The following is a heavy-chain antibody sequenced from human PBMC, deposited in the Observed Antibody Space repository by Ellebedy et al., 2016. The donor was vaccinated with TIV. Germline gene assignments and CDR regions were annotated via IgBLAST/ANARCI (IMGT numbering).Heavy chain of an antibody. D-gene: IGHD4-17*01. CDR2: IYGNDDK. J-gene: IGHJ4*02. Sequence: SGPTLVKPTQTLTLACTFSGFPLSTSAVVVGWLRQPPGRAPEWLASIYGNDDKRYSPSLKSRLTITKGTSKNQVVLTLTNMDPVDTATYYCVHRTTVTSVDYWGQGTLVTVSS. CDR1: GFPLSTSAVV. CDR3: VHRTTVTSVDY. V-gene: IGHV2-5*01.